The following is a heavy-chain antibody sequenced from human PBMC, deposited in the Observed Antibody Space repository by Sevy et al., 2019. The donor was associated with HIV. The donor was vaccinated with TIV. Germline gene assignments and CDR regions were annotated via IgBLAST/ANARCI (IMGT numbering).Heavy chain of an antibody. Sequence: VSVKVSCKATGYMFSDYNMHWVRQAPGQGLEWMALINPNSGVTIYAQKFRGRVSLTRDTSMSTAYMELSALTSDDTAVYYCVREDNNAPRTLLSFHIWGQGTMVTVSS. J-gene: IGHJ3*02. CDR3: VREDNNAPRTLLSFHI. V-gene: IGHV1-2*06. CDR1: GYMFSDYN. CDR2: INPNSGVT. D-gene: IGHD1-20*01.